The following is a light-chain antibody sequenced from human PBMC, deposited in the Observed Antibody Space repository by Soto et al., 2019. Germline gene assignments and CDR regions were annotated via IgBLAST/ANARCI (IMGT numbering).Light chain of an antibody. V-gene: IGKV3-15*01. CDR2: RAS. Sequence: ILRTQSPATVSVSPGESATLSCRASQNIYYNVAWYQHRPGQAPRLLIYRASTRAPGVPPRFSGSGSGTEFTLTISSLQPEDFTVYSCLQYHNLWAFGQGTKVEI. J-gene: IGKJ1*01. CDR3: LQYHNLWA. CDR1: QNIYYN.